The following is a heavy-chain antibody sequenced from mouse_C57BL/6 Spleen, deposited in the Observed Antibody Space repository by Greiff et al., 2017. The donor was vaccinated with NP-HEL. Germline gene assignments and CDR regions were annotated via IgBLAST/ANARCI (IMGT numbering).Heavy chain of an antibody. CDR2: IDPSDSET. CDR1: GYTFTSYW. D-gene: IGHD1-1*01. J-gene: IGHJ2*01. Sequence: VKLQQPGAELVRPGSSVKLSCKASGYTFTSYWMHWVKQRPIQGLEWIGNIDPSDSETHYNQKFKDKATLTVDKSSSTAYMQLSSLTSEDSAVYYCARVRNYVGFDYWGQGTTLTVSS. V-gene: IGHV1-52*01. CDR3: ARVRNYVGFDY.